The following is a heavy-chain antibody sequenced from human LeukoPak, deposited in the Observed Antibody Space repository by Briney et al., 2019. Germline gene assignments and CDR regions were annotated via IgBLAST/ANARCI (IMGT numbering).Heavy chain of an antibody. J-gene: IGHJ4*02. D-gene: IGHD6-13*01. CDR3: ARDGAAAYYFDY. Sequence: GGSLRLSCAASGFTFSSFGMSWIRRAPGKGLEWVSYISSSGSTIYYADSVKGRYTISRDNAKNSLYLQMNSLRAEDTAVYYCARDGAAAYYFDYWGQGTLVTVSS. V-gene: IGHV3-48*01. CDR2: ISSSGSTI. CDR1: GFTFSSFG.